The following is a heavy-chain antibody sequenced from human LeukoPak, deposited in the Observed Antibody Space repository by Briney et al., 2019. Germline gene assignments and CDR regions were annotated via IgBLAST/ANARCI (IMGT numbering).Heavy chain of an antibody. J-gene: IGHJ3*02. CDR1: GGSISSYY. V-gene: IGHV4-59*01. D-gene: IGHD6-13*01. CDR3: ARDVGYIDAFDI. Sequence: ETLSLTCTVSGGSISSYYWSWIRQPPGKGLEWIGYIYYSGSTNYNPPLKSRVTISVDTSKNQFSLKLSSVTAADTAVYYCARDVGYIDAFDIWGQGTMVTVSS. CDR2: IYYSGST.